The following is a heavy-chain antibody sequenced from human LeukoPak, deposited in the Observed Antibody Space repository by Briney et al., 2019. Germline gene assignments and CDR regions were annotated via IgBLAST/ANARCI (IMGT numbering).Heavy chain of an antibody. CDR2: ISGSGGST. J-gene: IGHJ4*02. CDR3: EKTNRPFDSSGYDY. CDR1: GFTFSSYA. Sequence: GGSLRLSFAASGFTFSSYAMSWVRQAPGKGLEWVSAISGSGGSTYYADSVKGRFTISRDNSKNTLYLQMNSLRAEDTAVYYCEKTNRPFDSSGYDYWGQGTLVTVSS. V-gene: IGHV3-23*01. D-gene: IGHD3-22*01.